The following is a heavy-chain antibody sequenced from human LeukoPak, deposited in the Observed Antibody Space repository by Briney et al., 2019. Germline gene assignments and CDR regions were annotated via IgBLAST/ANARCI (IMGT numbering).Heavy chain of an antibody. CDR2: ITSSSNYI. Sequence: GGSLRLSCAASGFTFSSYSMNWVRQVPGKGLEWVSSITSSSNYIYYADSVKGRFTISRDNAKNSLYLQMNSLRAEDTAVYYCARDVEAMAAAGGGVDYWGQGTLVTVSS. J-gene: IGHJ4*02. CDR3: ARDVEAMAAAGGGVDY. CDR1: GFTFSSYS. D-gene: IGHD6-13*01. V-gene: IGHV3-21*01.